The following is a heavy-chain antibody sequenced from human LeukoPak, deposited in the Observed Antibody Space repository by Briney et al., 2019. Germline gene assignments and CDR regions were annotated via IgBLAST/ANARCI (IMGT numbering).Heavy chain of an antibody. Sequence: SETLSLTCTVSGGSISSYYWSWIRQPPGKGLKWIGYIYYSGSTNYNPSLKSRVTISVDTSKNQFSLKLSSVTAADTAVYYCAKEALFRGVHGNYFDYWGQGTLVTVSS. V-gene: IGHV4-59*01. J-gene: IGHJ4*02. CDR2: IYYSGST. D-gene: IGHD3-10*01. CDR3: AKEALFRGVHGNYFDY. CDR1: GGSISSYY.